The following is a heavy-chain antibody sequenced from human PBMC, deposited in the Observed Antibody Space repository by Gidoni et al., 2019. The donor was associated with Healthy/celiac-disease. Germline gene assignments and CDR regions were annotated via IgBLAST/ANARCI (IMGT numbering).Heavy chain of an antibody. CDR2: ISGSGGST. J-gene: IGHJ5*02. D-gene: IGHD2-2*02. CDR1: GFTFSSYA. V-gene: IGHV3-23*01. Sequence: EVQLLASGGGLVQPGGSLRLSCAASGFTFSSYAMSWVRQAPGKGLEWVSAISGSGGSTYYADSVKGRFTISRDNSKNTLYLQMNSLRAEDTAVYYCAKDRGYCSSTSCYTDWFDPWGQGTLVTVSS. CDR3: AKDRGYCSSTSCYTDWFDP.